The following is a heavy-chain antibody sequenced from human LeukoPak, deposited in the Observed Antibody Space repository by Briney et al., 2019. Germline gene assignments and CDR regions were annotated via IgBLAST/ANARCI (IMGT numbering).Heavy chain of an antibody. V-gene: IGHV4-59*01. D-gene: IGHD2-2*02. J-gene: IGHJ6*03. CDR2: IYYSGST. Sequence: PSETLSLTCTVSGGSISSYYWSWIRQPPGKGLEWIGYIYYSGSTNYNPSLKSRVTISVDTSKNQFSLKLSSVTAADTAVYYYTRTGYCSSTSCYTASRPYYYYYMDVWGKGTTVTVSS. CDR1: GGSISSYY. CDR3: TRTGYCSSTSCYTASRPYYYYYMDV.